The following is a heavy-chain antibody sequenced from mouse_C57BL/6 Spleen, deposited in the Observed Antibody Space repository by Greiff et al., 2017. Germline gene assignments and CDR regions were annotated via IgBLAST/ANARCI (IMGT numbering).Heavy chain of an antibody. J-gene: IGHJ1*03. Sequence: VQLQQPGAELVMPGASVKLSCKASGYTFTSYWMHWVKQRPGQGLEWIGEIDPSDSYTNYNQKFKGKSTLTVDKSSSTAYMQLSSLTSEDSAVYYCARRMVTAYGWYFDVWGTGTTVTVSS. D-gene: IGHD2-2*01. CDR2: IDPSDSYT. CDR3: ARRMVTAYGWYFDV. V-gene: IGHV1-69*01. CDR1: GYTFTSYW.